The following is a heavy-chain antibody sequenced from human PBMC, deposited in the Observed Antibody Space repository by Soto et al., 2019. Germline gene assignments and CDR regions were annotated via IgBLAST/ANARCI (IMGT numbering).Heavy chain of an antibody. J-gene: IGHJ3*02. Sequence: QVQLVQSGAEVKKPGASVKVSCKASGYTFTSYGISWVRQAPGQGLEWMGWISAYNGNTNYAQKLQGRVTMTTDTSTSTAYMELRSLRSDDTAVYYCARDRGYYDSSGYLNDAFDIWGQGTMVTVSS. CDR1: GYTFTSYG. CDR3: ARDRGYYDSSGYLNDAFDI. D-gene: IGHD3-22*01. V-gene: IGHV1-18*01. CDR2: ISAYNGNT.